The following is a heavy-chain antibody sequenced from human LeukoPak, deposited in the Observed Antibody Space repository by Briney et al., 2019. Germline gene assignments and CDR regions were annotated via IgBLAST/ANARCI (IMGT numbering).Heavy chain of an antibody. CDR3: ARGSIAVAVDY. Sequence: SETLSLTCTVSGGSISSGDYYWSWIRQPPGKGLEWIGYIYYSGSTNYNPSLKSRVTISVDTSKNQFSLKLSSVTAADTAVYYCARGSIAVAVDYWGQGTLVTVSS. V-gene: IGHV4-30-4*01. J-gene: IGHJ4*02. D-gene: IGHD6-19*01. CDR2: IYYSGST. CDR1: GGSISSGDYY.